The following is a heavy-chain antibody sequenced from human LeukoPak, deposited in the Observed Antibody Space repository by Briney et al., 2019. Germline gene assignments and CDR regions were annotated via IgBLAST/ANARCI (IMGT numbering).Heavy chain of an antibody. CDR3: ARVRRYYYGMDV. V-gene: IGHV1-8*01. Sequence: GASVKVSCKASGYTFTSYDINWVRQATGQGLEWMGWMNPNSGNTGYAQKFQGRVTMTRNTSISTAYMELSSLRSEDTAVYYCARVRRYYYGMDVWGQGTTVTVSS. CDR1: GYTFTSYD. J-gene: IGHJ6*02. CDR2: MNPNSGNT.